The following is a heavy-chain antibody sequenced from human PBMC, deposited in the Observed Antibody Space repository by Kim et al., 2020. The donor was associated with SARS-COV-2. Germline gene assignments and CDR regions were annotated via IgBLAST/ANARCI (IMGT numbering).Heavy chain of an antibody. V-gene: IGHV1-46*01. Sequence: SDDQKFQGRVTMTRDTSTSTVDMERSSLRSEDTAVYYCARESPQGELMDYWGQGTLVTVSS. J-gene: IGHJ4*02. CDR3: ARESPQGELMDY. D-gene: IGHD3-16*01.